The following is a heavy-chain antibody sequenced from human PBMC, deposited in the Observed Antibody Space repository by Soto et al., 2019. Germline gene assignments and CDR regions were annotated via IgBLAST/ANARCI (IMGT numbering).Heavy chain of an antibody. J-gene: IGHJ6*02. Sequence: GGSLRLSCAASGFTFRSYAMSWVRQAPGKGLEWVSGTSGSGGSTYYADSVKGRFTISRDNSKNTLYLQMNSLRAEDTAVYYCAKVVVASKDYYYGMDVWGQGTTVTVSS. V-gene: IGHV3-23*01. CDR1: GFTFRSYA. CDR2: TSGSGGST. CDR3: AKVVVASKDYYYGMDV. D-gene: IGHD2-15*01.